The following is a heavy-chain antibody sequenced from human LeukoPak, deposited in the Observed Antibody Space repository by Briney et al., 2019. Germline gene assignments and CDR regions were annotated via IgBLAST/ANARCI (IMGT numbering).Heavy chain of an antibody. D-gene: IGHD6-13*01. Sequence: GGSLRLSCAASGFTFDDYAMHWVRQAPGKGLEWVSGISWNSGSTYYADSVKGRFTISRDSSKNTLYLQMNSLRAEDTGVYYCARDQSSSWTFDYWGQGTLVTVSS. J-gene: IGHJ4*02. CDR3: ARDQSSSWTFDY. CDR1: GFTFDDYA. V-gene: IGHV3-9*01. CDR2: ISWNSGST.